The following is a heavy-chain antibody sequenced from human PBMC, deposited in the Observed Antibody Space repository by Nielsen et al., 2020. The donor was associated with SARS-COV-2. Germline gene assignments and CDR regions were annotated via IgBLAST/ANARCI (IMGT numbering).Heavy chain of an antibody. CDR2: IFYRGNT. CDR1: GGSISSGTQY. D-gene: IGHD5-24*01. Sequence: SDTLSLTGMVSGGSISSGTQYGSWIRQPPGKGLVWNGYIFYRGNTNYNPSLKSRVTISVDTSKNQFSLKVNSVTAADTAVYYCVRIDMATISVDYWGRGTLVTVSS. V-gene: IGHV4-61*01. CDR3: VRIDMATISVDY. J-gene: IGHJ4*02.